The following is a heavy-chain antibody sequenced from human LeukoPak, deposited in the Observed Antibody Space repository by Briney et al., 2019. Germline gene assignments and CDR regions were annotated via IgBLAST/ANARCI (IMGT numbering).Heavy chain of an antibody. CDR3: ARSGTATSFYYYYYMDV. Sequence: PSEPLSLTCTVSGDSISPNYWSWIRQPPGKGLEWIGYIHYTGNTNYNPSLKSRVTISVNTSKNQFSLKLSSVTAADTAVYYCARSGTATSFYYYYYMDVWGKGTTVTVSS. V-gene: IGHV4-59*01. D-gene: IGHD4-17*01. CDR2: IHYTGNT. CDR1: GDSISPNY. J-gene: IGHJ6*03.